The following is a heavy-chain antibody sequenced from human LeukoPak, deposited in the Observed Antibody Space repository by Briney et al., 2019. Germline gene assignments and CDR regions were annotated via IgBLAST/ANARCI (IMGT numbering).Heavy chain of an antibody. J-gene: IGHJ4*02. D-gene: IGHD7-27*01. CDR1: GFTFSTYA. Sequence: GGSLRLSCAASGFTFSTYAMNWARQAPGKGLEWVSGISGSGDSTYYADSVKGRFTISKDNSKNTLYLQMNSLRADDTAVYYCAKGDWGDYWGQGTLVTVSS. CDR3: AKGDWGDY. CDR2: ISGSGDST. V-gene: IGHV3-23*01.